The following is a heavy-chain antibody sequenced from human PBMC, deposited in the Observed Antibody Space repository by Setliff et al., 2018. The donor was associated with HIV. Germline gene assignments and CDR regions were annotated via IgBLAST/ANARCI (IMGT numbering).Heavy chain of an antibody. D-gene: IGHD3-3*01. V-gene: IGHV1-8*02. J-gene: IGHJ4*02. CDR1: GYTFTSYD. CDR3: ARESFWSGYSPGGFDY. CDR2: MNPNSGNT. Sequence: ASVKVSCKASGYTFTSYDINWVRQATGQGLEWMGWMNPNSGNTGYAQKFQGRVTMTRNTSISTAYMELSSLRSEDTAVYYCARESFWSGYSPGGFDYWGQGTLVTSPQ.